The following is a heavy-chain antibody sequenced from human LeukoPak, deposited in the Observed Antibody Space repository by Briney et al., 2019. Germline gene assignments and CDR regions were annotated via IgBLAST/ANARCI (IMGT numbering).Heavy chain of an antibody. CDR1: GFTVSSNY. J-gene: IGHJ4*02. V-gene: IGHV3-23*01. CDR3: AKDATETAAGVGAY. CDR2: ISGSGGST. D-gene: IGHD6-13*01. Sequence: GGSLRLSCAASGFTVSSNYMSWVRQAPGKGLEWVSAISGSGGSTYYADSVKGRFTISRDNSKNTLYLQMNSLRAEDTAVYYCAKDATETAAGVGAYWGQGTLVTVSS.